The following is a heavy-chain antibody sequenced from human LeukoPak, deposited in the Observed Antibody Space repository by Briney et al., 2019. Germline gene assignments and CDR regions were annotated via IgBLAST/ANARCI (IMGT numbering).Heavy chain of an antibody. CDR2: ISGSGGST. CDR3: ARWLVRGLTGY. D-gene: IGHD6-19*01. Sequence: PGGSLRLSCAASGFTFRSYGMHWVRQAPGKGLEWVSAISGSGGSTYYADSVKGRFTISRDNSKNTLYLQMNSLRAEDTAVYYCARWLVRGLTGYWGQGTLVTVSS. J-gene: IGHJ4*02. V-gene: IGHV3-23*01. CDR1: GFTFRSYG.